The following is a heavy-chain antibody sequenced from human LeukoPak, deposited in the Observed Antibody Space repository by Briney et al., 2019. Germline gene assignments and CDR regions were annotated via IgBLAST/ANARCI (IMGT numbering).Heavy chain of an antibody. V-gene: IGHV3-30*18. Sequence: GRSLRLSCAASGFTFRSYGMHWVRQAPGKGLEWVAVVSSTGGTDFYADSVKGRFTISRDNSKNTLSLQMNSLRADDTAVYYCTKADASGSPYSFDFWGQGTLVTVSS. CDR3: TKADASGSPYSFDF. CDR1: GFTFRSYG. J-gene: IGHJ4*02. CDR2: VSSTGGTD. D-gene: IGHD1-26*01.